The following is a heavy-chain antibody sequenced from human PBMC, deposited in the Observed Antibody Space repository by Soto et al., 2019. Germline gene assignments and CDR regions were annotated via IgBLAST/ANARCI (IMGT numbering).Heavy chain of an antibody. D-gene: IGHD2-2*01. J-gene: IGHJ6*02. V-gene: IGHV1-69*08. CDR2: IIPSFGIP. CDR3: AREDRDRETGLVPAAIDGMDV. CDR1: GGTFSRYS. Sequence: QVQLVQSGAEVKKPGSSVKVSCKASGGTFSRYSITGVRQAPGHGLEWIGRIIPSFGIPTYAQKFQGRVTITADESTSTAYMELSSLRSDDTAVYYCAREDRDRETGLVPAAIDGMDVWGQGTTVTVSS.